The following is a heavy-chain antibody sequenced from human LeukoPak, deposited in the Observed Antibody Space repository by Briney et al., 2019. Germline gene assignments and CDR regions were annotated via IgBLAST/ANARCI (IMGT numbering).Heavy chain of an antibody. D-gene: IGHD2-2*01. V-gene: IGHV5-10-1*01. Sequence: GESLRISCKGSAYSFASYWISWVRQMPGKGLEWMGRLDPSDSYTNYSPSFQGHVAISADKSISTAYLQWSSLKASDTAMYYCASTGYCSSTSCYGIDYWGQGALVTVSS. CDR2: LDPSDSYT. J-gene: IGHJ4*02. CDR1: AYSFASYW. CDR3: ASTGYCSSTSCYGIDY.